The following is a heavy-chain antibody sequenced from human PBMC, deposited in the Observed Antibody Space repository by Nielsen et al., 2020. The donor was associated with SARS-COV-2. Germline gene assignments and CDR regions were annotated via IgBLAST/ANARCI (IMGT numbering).Heavy chain of an antibody. D-gene: IGHD3-22*01. V-gene: IGHV3-9*01. J-gene: IGHJ4*02. CDR2: ISWNSGSI. Sequence: SLKISCAASGFTFDDYAMHWVRQAPGKGLEWVSGISWNSGSIGYADSVKGRFTISRDNAKNSLYLQMNSLRADDTALYYCAKGYYDSSGYLYWGQGTLVTVSS. CDR1: GFTFDDYA. CDR3: AKGYYDSSGYLY.